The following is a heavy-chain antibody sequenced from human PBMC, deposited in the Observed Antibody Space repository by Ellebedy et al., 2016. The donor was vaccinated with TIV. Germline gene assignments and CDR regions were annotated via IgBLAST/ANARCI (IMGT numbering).Heavy chain of an antibody. Sequence: GESLKISCAASGFTFGNYWMSWVRQAPGKGLEWVATIKNDGSERYYVDSVEGRFTISRDNAKNSLYLQMSSLRAEDTAVYYCARPGKPYAIDYWGQGILVTVSS. CDR3: ARPGKPYAIDY. V-gene: IGHV3-7*03. CDR1: GFTFGNYW. J-gene: IGHJ4*02. CDR2: IKNDGSER. D-gene: IGHD2-8*01.